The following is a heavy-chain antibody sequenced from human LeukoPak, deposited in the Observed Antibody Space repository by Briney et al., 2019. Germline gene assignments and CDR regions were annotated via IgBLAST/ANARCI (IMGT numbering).Heavy chain of an antibody. Sequence: ASVKVSCKSSGYTFTSYDINWARQATGQGLEWMGWMNPNSGDTGYAQKFQGRVTMTRDTSISTAYMELSSLRSEDTAVYYCARGLREYSDDDFPIPGYWGQGTLVTVSS. J-gene: IGHJ4*02. D-gene: IGHD5-12*01. CDR1: GYTFTSYD. V-gene: IGHV1-8*01. CDR2: MNPNSGDT. CDR3: ARGLREYSDDDFPIPGY.